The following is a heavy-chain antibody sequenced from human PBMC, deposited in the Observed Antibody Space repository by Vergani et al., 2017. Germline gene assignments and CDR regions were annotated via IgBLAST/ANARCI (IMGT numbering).Heavy chain of an antibody. Sequence: EVQLLESGGGLVQPGGSLRLSCAASGFTFDDYAMHWVRQAPGKGLEWVSGISWNSGSIGYADSVKGRFTISRDNAKNSLYLQMNSLRAEDTALYYCAKSGQLIAAAFFVDYWGQGTLVTVSS. CDR3: AKSGQLIAAAFFVDY. CDR1: GFTFDDYA. D-gene: IGHD6-13*01. CDR2: ISWNSGSI. V-gene: IGHV3-9*01. J-gene: IGHJ4*02.